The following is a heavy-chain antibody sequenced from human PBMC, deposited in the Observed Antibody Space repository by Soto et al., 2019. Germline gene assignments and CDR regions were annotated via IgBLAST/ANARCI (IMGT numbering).Heavy chain of an antibody. CDR2: ISYDGNNK. J-gene: IGHJ6*02. V-gene: IGHV3-30-3*01. CDR1: GFIFSSYA. D-gene: IGHD6-6*01. Sequence: GGSLRLSCAASGFIFSSYAMHWVRQAPGKGLEWVAVISYDGNNKYYADSVKGRFTISRDNSKNTLYLQMNSLRAEDTAVCYCARASPYSSSSPYYYYYGMDVWGQGTTVTVSS. CDR3: ARASPYSSSSPYYYYYGMDV.